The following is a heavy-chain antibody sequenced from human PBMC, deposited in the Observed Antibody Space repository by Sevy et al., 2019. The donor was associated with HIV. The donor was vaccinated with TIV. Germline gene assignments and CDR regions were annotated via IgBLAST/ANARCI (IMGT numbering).Heavy chain of an antibody. D-gene: IGHD3-22*01. CDR2: ISAYDGAT. CDR3: AREDYESSAGAFDI. V-gene: IGHV1-18*01. CDR1: GYRFSNYG. Sequence: ASVKVSCKASGYRFSNYGITWVRQAPGQGLEWVGWISAYDGATNSAQSFEGRVTMTTDTSTTTAYMELRSLRSDDTVVYYCAREDYESSAGAFDIWGQWTMVTVSS. J-gene: IGHJ3*02.